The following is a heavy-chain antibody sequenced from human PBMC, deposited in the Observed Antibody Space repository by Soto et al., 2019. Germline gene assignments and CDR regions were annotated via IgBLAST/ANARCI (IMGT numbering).Heavy chain of an antibody. CDR2: ISAYNGNT. V-gene: IGHV1-18*01. J-gene: IGHJ6*02. D-gene: IGHD4-4*01. Sequence: QVQLVQSGAEVKKPGASVKVSCKASGYTFTSYGISWVRQAPGQGLEWMGWISAYNGNTNYAQKLQGRVTMTTDTATSTAYMELRSLRTYDTTVYYCARGGLTTDRYGYYGMDFWGQGTPVTVSS. CDR3: ARGGLTTDRYGYYGMDF. CDR1: GYTFTSYG.